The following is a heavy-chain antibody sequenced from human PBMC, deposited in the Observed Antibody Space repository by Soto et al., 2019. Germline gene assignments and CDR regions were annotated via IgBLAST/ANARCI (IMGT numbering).Heavy chain of an antibody. CDR2: IYYSGST. D-gene: IGHD3-3*01. CDR3: ARCRLGYDFWKAVRYYFDY. J-gene: IGHJ4*02. Sequence: QVQLQESGPGLVKPSETLSLTCTVSGGSISSYYWSWIRQPPGKGLEWIGYIYYSGSTNYNPSLKRRVTISVDTSKNQFSLKLSSVTAADTAVYYCARCRLGYDFWKAVRYYFDYWGQGTLVTVSS. CDR1: GGSISSYY. V-gene: IGHV4-59*01.